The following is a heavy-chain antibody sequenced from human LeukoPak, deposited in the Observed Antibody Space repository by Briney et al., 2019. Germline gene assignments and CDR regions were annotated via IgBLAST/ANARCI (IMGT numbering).Heavy chain of an antibody. Sequence: SETLSLTCTVSGYSISSGYYWGWIRQPPGKGLEWIGRIYTSGSTNYNPSLKSRVTISVDTSKNQFSLKLSSVTAADTAVYYCARDGYNWGRIDYWGQGTLVTVSS. D-gene: IGHD5-24*01. V-gene: IGHV4-38-2*02. CDR1: GYSISSGYY. CDR2: IYTSGST. CDR3: ARDGYNWGRIDY. J-gene: IGHJ4*02.